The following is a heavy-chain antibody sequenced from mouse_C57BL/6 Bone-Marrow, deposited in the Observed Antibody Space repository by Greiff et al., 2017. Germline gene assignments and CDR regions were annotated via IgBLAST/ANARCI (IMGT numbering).Heavy chain of an antibody. CDR2: IYPRSGNT. D-gene: IGHD1-1*01. CDR3: ARWGFITTVVAPYWYFDV. J-gene: IGHJ1*03. CDR1: GYTFPSYG. V-gene: IGHV1-81*01. Sequence: VQLQQSGAELARPGASVKLSCKASGYTFPSYGISWVKQRTGQGLEWIGEIYPRSGNTYYNEKFKGKATLTADKSSSTAYMELRSLTSEDSAVYFCARWGFITTVVAPYWYFDVWGTGTTVTVSS.